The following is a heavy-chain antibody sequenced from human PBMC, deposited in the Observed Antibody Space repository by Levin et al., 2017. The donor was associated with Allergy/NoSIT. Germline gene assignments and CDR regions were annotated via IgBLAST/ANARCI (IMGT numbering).Heavy chain of an antibody. CDR3: ARQSSSSGWYFNFGFDP. Sequence: SETLSLTCTVSGGSISSYYWSWIRQPPGKGLEWIGYIYYSGSTNYNPSLKSRVTISVDTSKNQFSLKLSSVTAADTAVYYCARQSSSSGWYFNFGFDPWGQGTLVTVSS. CDR2: IYYSGST. J-gene: IGHJ5*02. V-gene: IGHV4-59*08. CDR1: GGSISSYY. D-gene: IGHD6-19*01.